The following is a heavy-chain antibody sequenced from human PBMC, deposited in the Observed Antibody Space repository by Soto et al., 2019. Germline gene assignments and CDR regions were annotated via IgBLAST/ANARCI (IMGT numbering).Heavy chain of an antibody. D-gene: IGHD3-3*01. CDR3: AGTPYYDFWSGSSGYYYYMDV. Sequence: VQLVQSGAEVKKPGSSVKVSCKASGGTFSSYTISWVRQAPGQGLEWMGRIIPILGIANYAQKFQGRVTITADKSTSTAYMELSSLRSEDTAVYYCAGTPYYDFWSGSSGYYYYMDVWGKGTTVTVSS. CDR1: GGTFSSYT. CDR2: IIPILGIA. V-gene: IGHV1-69*02. J-gene: IGHJ6*03.